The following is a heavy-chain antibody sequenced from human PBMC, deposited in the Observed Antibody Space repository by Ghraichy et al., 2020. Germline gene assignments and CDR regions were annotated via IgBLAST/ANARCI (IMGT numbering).Heavy chain of an antibody. CDR3: ARAGGYDQYYFDY. V-gene: IGHV1-2*02. Sequence: ASAKVSCKASGYTFTGYYMHWVRQAPGQGLEWMGWINPNSGGTNYAQKFQGRVTMTRDTSISTAYMELSRLRSDDTAVYYCARAGGYDQYYFDYWGQGTLVTVSS. CDR2: INPNSGGT. J-gene: IGHJ4*02. D-gene: IGHD5-12*01. CDR1: GYTFTGYY.